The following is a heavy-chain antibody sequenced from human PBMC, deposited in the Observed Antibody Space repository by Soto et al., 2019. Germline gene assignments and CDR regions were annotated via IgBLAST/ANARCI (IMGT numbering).Heavy chain of an antibody. CDR1: GFTFRTYA. V-gene: IGHV3-21*04. D-gene: IGHD3-9*01. J-gene: IGHJ4*02. CDR2: ISGSGSFT. CDR3: ARDVGLDSDDFFAY. Sequence: LRLSCAASGFTFRTYAMNWVRQAPGKGLEWISAISGSGSFTHYADSVRGRFTISRDNSQNQLYLQMNNLRGDDTAMYFCARDVGLDSDDFFAYWGQGTQVTVSS.